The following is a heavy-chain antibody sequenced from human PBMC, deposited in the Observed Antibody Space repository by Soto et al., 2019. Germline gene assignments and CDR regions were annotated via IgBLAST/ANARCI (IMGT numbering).Heavy chain of an antibody. V-gene: IGHV3-30*18. CDR3: ANMDTAMIRDYGMDV. J-gene: IGHJ6*02. Sequence: GGSLRLSCAASGFTFSSYGMHWVRQAPGKGLEWVAVISYDGSNKYYADSVKGRFTISRDNSKNTLYLQMNSLRAEDTAVYYCANMDTAMIRDYGMDVWGQGTTVTVSS. D-gene: IGHD5-18*01. CDR2: ISYDGSNK. CDR1: GFTFSSYG.